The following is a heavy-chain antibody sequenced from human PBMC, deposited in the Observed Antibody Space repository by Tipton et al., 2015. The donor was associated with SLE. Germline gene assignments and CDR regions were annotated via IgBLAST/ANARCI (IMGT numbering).Heavy chain of an antibody. CDR3: ARLIAARLPFDY. CDR1: GGSFSGYY. CDR2: INHSGST. J-gene: IGHJ4*02. Sequence: TLSLTCAVYGGSFSGYYWSWIRQPPGKGLEWIGEINHSGSTKYNPSLKSRVTMSVDTSKKQFSLNLSSVTAADTAVYYCARLIAARLPFDYWGQGTLVTVSP. D-gene: IGHD6-6*01. V-gene: IGHV4-34*01.